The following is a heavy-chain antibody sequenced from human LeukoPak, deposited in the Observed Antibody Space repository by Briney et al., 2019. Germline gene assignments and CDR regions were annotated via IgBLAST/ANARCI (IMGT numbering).Heavy chain of an antibody. V-gene: IGHV4-4*09. Sequence: PSETLSLTCTVSGGSIGSYYWSWIRQPLGKGLEWIGYTYTSGSTNYNPSLKSRVTISVDTSKNQFSLKLSSVTAADTAVYYCARLNLSSSYYYYYMDVWGKGTTVTVSS. D-gene: IGHD1-14*01. CDR2: TYTSGST. CDR3: ARLNLSSSYYYYYMDV. CDR1: GGSIGSYY. J-gene: IGHJ6*03.